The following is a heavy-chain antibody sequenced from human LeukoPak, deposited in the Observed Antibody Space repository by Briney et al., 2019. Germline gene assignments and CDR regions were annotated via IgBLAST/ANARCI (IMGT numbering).Heavy chain of an antibody. CDR2: IYFSGVT. CDR1: GDSISPYY. V-gene: IGHV4-59*01. D-gene: IGHD6-13*01. Sequence: SETLSLTCVDSGDSISPYYWNWIRRPPREGLEWIGYIYFSGVTNYNPSLKSRVTMSVDTSKNQFSLRLTSVTAADTAVYYCARFQQLIRTFDSWCQGTLVTVSS. CDR3: ARFQQLIRTFDS. J-gene: IGHJ4*02.